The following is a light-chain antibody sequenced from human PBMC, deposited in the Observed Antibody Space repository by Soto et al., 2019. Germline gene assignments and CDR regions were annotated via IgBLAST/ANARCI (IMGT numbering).Light chain of an antibody. J-gene: IGKJ1*01. CDR2: AAS. CDR3: QQDYNYPWT. CDR1: QGIGND. Sequence: GDRITITCRASQGIGNDLGWYQQQPGKAPKLLIYAASSLQSGVPSRFRGSGSGTDFTLTISSLQPEDFATYYCQQDYNYPWTLGQGT. V-gene: IGKV1-6*01.